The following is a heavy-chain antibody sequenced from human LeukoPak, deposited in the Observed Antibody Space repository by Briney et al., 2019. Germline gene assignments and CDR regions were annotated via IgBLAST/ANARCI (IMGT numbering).Heavy chain of an antibody. D-gene: IGHD6-13*01. CDR3: ATVRSSWSYYFDY. Sequence: ASVKVSCKASGYTLTELSMHWVRQAPGKGLEWMGGFDPEDGETIYAQKFQGRVTMTEDTSTDTAYMELSSLRSEGTAVYYCATVRSSWSYYFDYWGQGTLVTVSS. CDR2: FDPEDGET. J-gene: IGHJ4*02. V-gene: IGHV1-24*01. CDR1: GYTLTELS.